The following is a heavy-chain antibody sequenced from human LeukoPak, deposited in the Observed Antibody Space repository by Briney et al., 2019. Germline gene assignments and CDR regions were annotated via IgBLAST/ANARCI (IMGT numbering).Heavy chain of an antibody. Sequence: GASVKLSCKASGGTFSSYAISWVRQAPGQGLEWMGGIIPIFGTANYAQKFQGRVTITADKSTSTAYMELSSLRSEDTAVYYCAGEPALAYCGGDCFLGAFDIWGQGTMVTVSS. V-gene: IGHV1-69*06. CDR2: IIPIFGTA. CDR1: GGTFSSYA. J-gene: IGHJ3*02. CDR3: AGEPALAYCGGDCFLGAFDI. D-gene: IGHD2-21*02.